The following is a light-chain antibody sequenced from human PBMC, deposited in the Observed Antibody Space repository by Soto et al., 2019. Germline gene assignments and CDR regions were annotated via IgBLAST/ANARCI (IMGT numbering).Light chain of an antibody. Sequence: EIVLTQSPGTLSLSPGERATLSCRASQSVSSSYLAWHQQKPGQAPRLLIYDASRATGIPDRFSGSGSGTDFTLTITRLEPEDFAVYYCQHYGTSALFGPGTKVDI. V-gene: IGKV3-20*01. CDR2: DAS. CDR3: QHYGTSAL. J-gene: IGKJ3*01. CDR1: QSVSSSY.